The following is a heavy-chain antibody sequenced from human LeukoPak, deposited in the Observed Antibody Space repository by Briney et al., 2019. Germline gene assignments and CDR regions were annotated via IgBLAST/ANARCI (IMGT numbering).Heavy chain of an antibody. Sequence: GGSLRLSCVASGFTFSSDTMTWVRQAPGKALEWVSSVTESGGITSYADSVKGRFTISRDNSKNTLYLQMNSLRADDTATYYCTKGSSGNYYYWGQGTLVTVSS. J-gene: IGHJ4*02. CDR2: VTESGGIT. V-gene: IGHV3-23*01. CDR3: TKGSSGNYYY. D-gene: IGHD3-10*01. CDR1: GFTFSSDT.